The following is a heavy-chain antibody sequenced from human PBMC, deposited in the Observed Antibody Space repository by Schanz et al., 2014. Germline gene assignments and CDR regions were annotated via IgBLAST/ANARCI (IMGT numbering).Heavy chain of an antibody. J-gene: IGHJ4*02. CDR1: GYSLSNYA. V-gene: IGHV7-4-1*02. Sequence: QVQLVQSGSELKKPGASVKVSCKTSGYSLSNYALNWVRQAPGQGLEWMGWINTRTGNPTYAQGFTGRFVFSLDTSVSTAYLQISSLKAEDTAVYFCARRPFGVGETIERHFDYWGQGTLVTVSS. CDR2: INTRTGNP. CDR3: ARRPFGVGETIERHFDY. D-gene: IGHD1-1*01.